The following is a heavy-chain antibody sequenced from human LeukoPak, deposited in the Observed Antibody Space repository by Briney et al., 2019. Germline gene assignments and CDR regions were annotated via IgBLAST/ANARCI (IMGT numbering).Heavy chain of an antibody. CDR1: GGTFTSYT. CDR3: ATTDY. CDR2: IIPMSGTV. J-gene: IGHJ4*02. Sequence: ASVKVSCKASGGTFTSYTVSWVRQAPGQGLEWMGRIIPMSGTVKYAQKFQGRVTITTDESTSTAYMELSSLRSEDTAVYYCATTDYWGQGTLVTVS. V-gene: IGHV1-69*05.